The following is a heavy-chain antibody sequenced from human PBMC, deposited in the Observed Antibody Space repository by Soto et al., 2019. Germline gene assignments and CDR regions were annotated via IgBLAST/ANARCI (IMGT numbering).Heavy chain of an antibody. Sequence: QMQLVQSGPEVKKPGTSVKVSCKASGFTITSSAVQWVRQARGQRLEWIGWIVVGSGNTNYAQKFQERVTITRDMSTSTAYMELSSLRSEDTAVYYCAATVSSGWYSDYWGQGTLVTVSS. CDR3: AATVSSGWYSDY. D-gene: IGHD6-19*01. V-gene: IGHV1-58*01. J-gene: IGHJ4*02. CDR2: IVVGSGNT. CDR1: GFTITSSA.